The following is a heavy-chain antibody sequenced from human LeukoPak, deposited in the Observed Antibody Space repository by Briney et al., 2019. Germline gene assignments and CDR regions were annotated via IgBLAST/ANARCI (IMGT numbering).Heavy chain of an antibody. CDR1: GFTFSSYA. CDR3: ARVSGYHDPKPFDY. D-gene: IGHD5-12*01. J-gene: IGHJ4*02. V-gene: IGHV3-30-3*01. Sequence: PGRSLRLSCAASGFTFSSYAMHWVRQAPGKGLEWVAVISYDGSNKYYADSVKGRFTISRDNSKNTLYLQMNSLRAEDTAVYYCARVSGYHDPKPFDYWGQGTLVTVSS. CDR2: ISYDGSNK.